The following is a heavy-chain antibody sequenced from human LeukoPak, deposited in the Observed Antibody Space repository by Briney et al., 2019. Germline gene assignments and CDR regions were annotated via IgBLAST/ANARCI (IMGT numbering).Heavy chain of an antibody. V-gene: IGHV1-2*02. D-gene: IGHD3-9*01. J-gene: IGHJ4*02. Sequence: ASVKVSCKASGYTFTGYYIHWVRQAPGQGLEWMGWINPNSGGTNYAQKFQGRVTMTRDTSISTAYVDLSRLRSDDTAVYYCARGGIDILTGWGDYWGQGTLVTVSS. CDR1: GYTFTGYY. CDR2: INPNSGGT. CDR3: ARGGIDILTGWGDY.